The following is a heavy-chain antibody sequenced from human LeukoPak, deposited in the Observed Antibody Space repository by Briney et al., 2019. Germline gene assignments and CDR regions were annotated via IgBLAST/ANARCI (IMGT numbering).Heavy chain of an antibody. CDR3: ARATYYYDSSGYYRRYYFDY. CDR1: GFTFASYA. D-gene: IGHD3-22*01. CDR2: ISSSSSTI. V-gene: IGHV3-48*04. Sequence: GGSLRLSCAASGFTFASYAMSWVRQAPGKGLEWVSYISSSSSTIYYADSVKGRFTISRDNAKNSLYLQMNSLRAEDTAVYYCARATYYYDSSGYYRRYYFDYWGQGTLVTVSS. J-gene: IGHJ4*02.